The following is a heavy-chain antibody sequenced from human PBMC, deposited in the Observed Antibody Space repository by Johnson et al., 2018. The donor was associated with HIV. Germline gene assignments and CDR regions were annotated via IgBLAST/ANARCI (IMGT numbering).Heavy chain of an antibody. J-gene: IGHJ3*02. CDR1: GFTFSSYG. V-gene: IGHV3-30*03. CDR2: ISYDGSKK. CDR3: ARLEPVACPSVAFYT. D-gene: IGHD1-1*01. Sequence: QVQVVESGGGVVQPGRSLRLSCAASGFTFSSYGMHWVRQAPGKGPEWVAVISYDGSKKYYADSVKGRFTISRDNAKNTLYLQMNSLTAEDTAVYYCARLEPVACPSVAFYTWGQGTMVTVSS.